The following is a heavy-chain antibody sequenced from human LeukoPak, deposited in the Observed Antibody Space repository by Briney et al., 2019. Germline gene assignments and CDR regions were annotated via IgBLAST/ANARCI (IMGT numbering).Heavy chain of an antibody. J-gene: IGHJ3*01. CDR1: GGSISSYY. Sequence: SETLSLTFTVSGGSISSYYWSWIRQPPGKGLEWIGYIYYSGSTNYNPSLKSRVTISVDTSKNQFSLKLSSVTAADTAVYYCARLVVVAATLAFDLWGQGTMVRVSS. D-gene: IGHD2-15*01. CDR3: ARLVVVAATLAFDL. V-gene: IGHV4-59*01. CDR2: IYYSGST.